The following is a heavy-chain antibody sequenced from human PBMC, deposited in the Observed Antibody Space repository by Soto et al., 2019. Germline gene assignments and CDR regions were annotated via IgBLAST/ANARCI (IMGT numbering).Heavy chain of an antibody. D-gene: IGHD1-26*01. CDR2: ISGSGGST. V-gene: IGHV3-23*01. J-gene: IGHJ6*02. CDR3: AKLPTGELRLNNYYYYGMDV. Sequence: GGSLRLSCAASGFTFSSYAMSWVRQAPGKGLEWVSAISGSGGSTYYADSVKGRFTISRDNSKNTLYLQMNSLRAEDTDVYYCAKLPTGELRLNNYYYYGMDVWGQGTTVTVSS. CDR1: GFTFSSYA.